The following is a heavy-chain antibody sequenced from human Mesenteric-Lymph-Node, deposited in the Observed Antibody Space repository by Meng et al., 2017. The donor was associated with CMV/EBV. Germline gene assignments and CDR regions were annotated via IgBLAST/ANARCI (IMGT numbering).Heavy chain of an antibody. V-gene: IGHV1-2*02. CDR1: GCAFTGHF. J-gene: IGHJ2*01. CDR2: INPNSGAT. D-gene: IGHD2-15*01. Sequence: CKASGCAFTGHFIHWVRQAPGLGLEWLGCINPNSGATDYAQKFQGRITVTKETSISTAYMELISLTSDDTAVYYCARVGRMVAPLFDLWGRGTLVTVSS. CDR3: ARVGRMVAPLFDL.